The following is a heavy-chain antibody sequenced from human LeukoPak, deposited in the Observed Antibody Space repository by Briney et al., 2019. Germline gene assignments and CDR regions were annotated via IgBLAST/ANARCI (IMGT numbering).Heavy chain of an antibody. CDR3: TIGLAGDWDAFDI. D-gene: IGHD6-19*01. CDR2: IHADSGNT. CDR1: GYTFTRCA. V-gene: IGHV1-3*01. J-gene: IGHJ3*02. Sequence: ASVKVSCKTSGYTFTRCAVHWVRQAPGQRLEWMGWIHADSGNTKYSQKLQGRVTIARDTSASTIYMELSSLRSEDTAVYFCTIGLAGDWDAFDIWGLGTMVTVSS.